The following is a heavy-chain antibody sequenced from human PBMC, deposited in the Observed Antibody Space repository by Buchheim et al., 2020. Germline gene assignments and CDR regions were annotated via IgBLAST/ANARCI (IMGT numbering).Heavy chain of an antibody. CDR2: IWYDGSNK. J-gene: IGHJ6*02. V-gene: IGHV3-33*01. Sequence: QVQLVESGGGVVQPGRSLRLSCAASGFTFSSYGMHWVRQAPGKGLEWVAVIWYDGSNKYYADSVKGRFTLSRDNSKKTMYLQMNSLRAEDTAVYYCARGALVPAAKDYYYYYYGMDVWGQGTT. CDR1: GFTFSSYG. CDR3: ARGALVPAAKDYYYYYYGMDV. D-gene: IGHD2-2*01.